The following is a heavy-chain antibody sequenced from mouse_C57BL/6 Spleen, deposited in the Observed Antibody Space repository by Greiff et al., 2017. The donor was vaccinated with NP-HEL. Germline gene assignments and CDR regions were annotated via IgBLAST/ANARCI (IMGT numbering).Heavy chain of an antibody. V-gene: IGHV1-50*01. CDR3: AGTDYYGSSRAWFAY. D-gene: IGHD1-1*01. CDR2: IDPSDSYT. CDR1: GYTFTSYW. Sequence: QVQLQQPGAELVKPGASVKLSCKASGYTFTSYWMQWVKQRPGQGLEWIGEIDPSDSYTNYNQKFKGKATLTVDTSSSTAYMLLSSLTSEDSAVYYCAGTDYYGSSRAWFAYWGQGTLVTVSA. J-gene: IGHJ3*01.